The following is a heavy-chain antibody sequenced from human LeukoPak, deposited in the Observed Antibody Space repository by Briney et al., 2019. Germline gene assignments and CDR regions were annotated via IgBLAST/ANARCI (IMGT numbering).Heavy chain of an antibody. V-gene: IGHV3-9*01. Sequence: GGSLRLSCAASGFTFDDYAMHWVRQAPGKGLEWVSGIGWNGGSIGYADSVQGRFTISRDNARNTLSLQMNSLTIEDTAVYYCVVVVEPPDSDGFDVWGQGTMITVSS. CDR2: IGWNGGSI. J-gene: IGHJ3*01. CDR3: VVVVEPPDSDGFDV. CDR1: GFTFDDYA. D-gene: IGHD1-14*01.